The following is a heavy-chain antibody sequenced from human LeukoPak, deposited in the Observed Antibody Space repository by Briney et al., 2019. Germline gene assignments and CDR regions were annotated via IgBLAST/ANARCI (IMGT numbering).Heavy chain of an antibody. J-gene: IGHJ4*02. Sequence: PGGSLRLSCAASGSTFSSYAMHWVRQAPGKGLEWVAVISYDGSNKYYADSVKGRFTISRDNSRNTLYLQMNSLRAEDTAVYYCARVLLWFGESNDYWGQGTLVTVSS. V-gene: IGHV3-30-3*01. D-gene: IGHD3-10*01. CDR3: ARVLLWFGESNDY. CDR2: ISYDGSNK. CDR1: GSTFSSYA.